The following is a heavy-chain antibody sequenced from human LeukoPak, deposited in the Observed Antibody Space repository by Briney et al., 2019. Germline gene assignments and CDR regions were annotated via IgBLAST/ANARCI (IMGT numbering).Heavy chain of an antibody. CDR2: INPNSGGT. D-gene: IGHD3-22*01. V-gene: IGHV1-2*02. Sequence: ASVKVSCKASGLTLTTIYMHWVRQAPGQGLEWMGWINPNSGGTNYAQKFQGRVTMTRDTSISTAYMELSRLRSDDTAVYYCARGDDSSGYPYFDYWGQGTLVTVSS. CDR1: GLTLTTIY. J-gene: IGHJ4*02. CDR3: ARGDDSSGYPYFDY.